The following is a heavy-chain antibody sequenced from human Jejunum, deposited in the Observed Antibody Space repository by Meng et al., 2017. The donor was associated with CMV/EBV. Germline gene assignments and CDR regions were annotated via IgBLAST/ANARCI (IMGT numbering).Heavy chain of an antibody. CDR3: ARGPGASTREGFDY. J-gene: IGHJ4*02. Sequence: VSVPELVKPSETLSPPCTCSGGSVNNDYWSWIRQSAGKGLEWIGRFYSSDTYNYHPSLDSRVTMSLDTSKNQFSLNLRSVTAADTATYYCARGPGASTREGFDYWGLGTLVTVSS. D-gene: IGHD1-26*01. V-gene: IGHV4-4*07. CDR2: FYSSDTY. CDR1: GGSVNNDY.